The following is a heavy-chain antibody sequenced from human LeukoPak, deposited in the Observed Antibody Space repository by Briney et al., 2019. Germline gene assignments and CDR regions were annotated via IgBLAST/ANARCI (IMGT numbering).Heavy chain of an antibody. J-gene: IGHJ3*02. V-gene: IGHV3-15*07. CDR1: YFTFTNTW. CDR3: TTGGSVIAAGTHAFDI. CDR2: IKSEIDGGTT. D-gene: IGHD1-7*01. Sequence: GGSLRLSCAASYFTFTNTWMNWVRQAPGKGLEWVGRIKSEIDGGTTDYAAPVQGRFTISRDDSQGTLYLQMNSLKTEDTAVYYCTTGGSVIAAGTHAFDIWGQGTLVTVSS.